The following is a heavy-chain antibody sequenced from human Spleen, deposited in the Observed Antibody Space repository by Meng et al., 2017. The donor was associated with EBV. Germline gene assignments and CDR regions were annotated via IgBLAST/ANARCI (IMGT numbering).Heavy chain of an antibody. CDR2: MNPNCGNT. CDR3: ARGLVVTALTDY. J-gene: IGHJ4*02. Sequence: QLLLVHVVSEVKKPGAAVKVSCKASGSNFTSDDINWVRQSPGQGLEWMGWMNPNCGNTDYAQKFQGRVTMTMDTSISTAYMELSRLTSEDTAVYYCARGLVVTALTDYWGQGTLVTVSS. D-gene: IGHD2-21*02. V-gene: IGHV1-8*01. CDR1: GSNFTSDD.